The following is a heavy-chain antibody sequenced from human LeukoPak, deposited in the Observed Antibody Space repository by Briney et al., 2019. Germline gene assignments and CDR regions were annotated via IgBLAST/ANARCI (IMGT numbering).Heavy chain of an antibody. V-gene: IGHV3-23*01. J-gene: IGHJ4*02. Sequence: GGSLRLSCAASGFTFSTYAMTWVRQAPGKGLEWVSSISGSGRSTYYADSVKGRFTISRDNPDNTLYLQMNSLRAEDTAVYYCAKDSPNYYDRVFDYWGQGTLVTVSS. CDR1: GFTFSTYA. D-gene: IGHD3-22*01. CDR2: ISGSGRST. CDR3: AKDSPNYYDRVFDY.